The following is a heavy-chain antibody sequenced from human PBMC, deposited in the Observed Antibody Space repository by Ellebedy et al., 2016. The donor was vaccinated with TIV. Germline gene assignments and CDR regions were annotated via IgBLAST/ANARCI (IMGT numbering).Heavy chain of an antibody. CDR1: GFTFSSYA. V-gene: IGHV3-21*01. Sequence: LSLTCAASGFTFSSYALNWVRQAPGKGLEWVSSISSSNTYIYYADSVKGRFTISRDNAKNSLYLQMNSLRAEDTAVYYCARATSIGDFIYYWGQGTLVTVSS. J-gene: IGHJ4*02. D-gene: IGHD4-17*01. CDR2: ISSSNTYI. CDR3: ARATSIGDFIYY.